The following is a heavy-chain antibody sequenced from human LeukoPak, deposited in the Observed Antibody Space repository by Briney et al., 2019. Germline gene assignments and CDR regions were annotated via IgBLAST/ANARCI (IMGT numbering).Heavy chain of an antibody. Sequence: SETLSLTCAVYGGSFSGYYWSWIRQPPGKGLEWIGEINHSGSTNYNPSLKSRVTISVDTSKKQFSLKLSSVTAADTAVYYCASGVIPFDYWGQGTLVTVSS. CDR3: ASGVIPFDY. CDR1: GGSFSGYY. V-gene: IGHV4-34*01. J-gene: IGHJ4*02. D-gene: IGHD3-16*02. CDR2: INHSGST.